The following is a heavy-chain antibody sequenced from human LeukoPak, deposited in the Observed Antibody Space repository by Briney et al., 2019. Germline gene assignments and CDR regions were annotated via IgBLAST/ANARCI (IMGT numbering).Heavy chain of an antibody. V-gene: IGHV4-59*08. J-gene: IGHJ4*02. CDR2: IYYSGST. Sequence: PSETLSLTCTVSGGSISSYYWSWIRQPPGKGLEWIGYIYYSGSTNYNPSLKSRVTISVDTSKNQFSLKLSSVTAADTAVYYCARTFSSGWRVYYFDYWGQGTLVTVSS. D-gene: IGHD6-19*01. CDR3: ARTFSSGWRVYYFDY. CDR1: GGSISSYY.